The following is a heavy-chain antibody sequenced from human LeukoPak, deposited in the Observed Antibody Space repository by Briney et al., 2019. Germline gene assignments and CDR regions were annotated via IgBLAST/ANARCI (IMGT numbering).Heavy chain of an antibody. D-gene: IGHD6-19*01. J-gene: IGHJ4*02. CDR2: IYYSGST. CDR1: GGSISSSGQY. Sequence: SETLSLTCTVSGGSISSSGQYWGWIRQPPGKGLEWIGTIYYSGSTYYNPSLKSRVTVSVDTSKNQFSLKLSSVTAADTAVYYCARQDDEGAVAGFDYWGQGTLVTVSS. CDR3: ARQDDEGAVAGFDY. V-gene: IGHV4-39*01.